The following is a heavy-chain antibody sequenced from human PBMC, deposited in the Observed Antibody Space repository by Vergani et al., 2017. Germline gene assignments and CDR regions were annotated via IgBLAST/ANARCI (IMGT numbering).Heavy chain of an antibody. Sequence: QVQLQESGPGLVKPSQTLSLTCTVSGGSISSGGYYWSWIRQHPGKGLEWIGYIYYSGSAYYNPSLKSRVTISVDTSKNQFSLKLTSVTAADTAVYYCAGGGEYSSYPQSTRGYYFDCWGQGTLVTVSS. CDR1: GGSISSGGYY. CDR2: IYYSGSA. V-gene: IGHV4-31*03. CDR3: AGGGEYSSYPQSTRGYYFDC. D-gene: IGHD6-6*01. J-gene: IGHJ4*02.